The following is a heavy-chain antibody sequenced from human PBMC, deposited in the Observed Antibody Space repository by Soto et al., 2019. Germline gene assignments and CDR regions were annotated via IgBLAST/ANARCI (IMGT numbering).Heavy chain of an antibody. CDR3: AKDAYYYDSSGYYDRYYYYGMDV. Sequence: QVQLVESGGGVVQPGRSLRLSCAASGFTFSSYGMHWVRQAPGKGLEGVAVISYDGSNKYYADSVKGRFTISRDNSKNTLYLQMNSLRAEDTAVYYCAKDAYYYDSSGYYDRYYYYGMDVWGQGTTVTVSS. D-gene: IGHD3-22*01. CDR1: GFTFSSYG. CDR2: ISYDGSNK. V-gene: IGHV3-30*18. J-gene: IGHJ6*02.